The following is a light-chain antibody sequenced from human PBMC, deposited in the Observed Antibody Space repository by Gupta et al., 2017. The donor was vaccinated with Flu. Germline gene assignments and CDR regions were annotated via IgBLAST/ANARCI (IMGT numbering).Light chain of an antibody. CDR2: KTS. J-gene: IGKJ1*01. CDR3: HQDYRYAET. V-gene: IGKV1-5*03. CDR1: QSITGW. Sequence: DIQMTQSPSTLSASVGDRVTITCRASQSITGWLAWYQQKPGKAPKLLIYKTSNLESGVPSRFSGSGSGTAFTLSIIRLQPDDLATYYCHQDYRYAETFGQGTKLEIK.